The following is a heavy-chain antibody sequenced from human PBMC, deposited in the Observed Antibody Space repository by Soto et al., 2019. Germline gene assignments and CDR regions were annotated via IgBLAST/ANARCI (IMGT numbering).Heavy chain of an antibody. D-gene: IGHD4-17*01. J-gene: IGHJ4*02. V-gene: IGHV4-34*01. Sequence: PSETLSLTCAVYGGSFSGYYWSWIRQPPGKGLEWIGEINHSGSTNYNPSLKSRVTISVDTSKNQFSLKLSSVTAADTSLFYCARGSPTTVTNGGYFDYWGQGTLVTVSS. CDR1: GGSFSGYY. CDR2: INHSGST. CDR3: ARGSPTTVTNGGYFDY.